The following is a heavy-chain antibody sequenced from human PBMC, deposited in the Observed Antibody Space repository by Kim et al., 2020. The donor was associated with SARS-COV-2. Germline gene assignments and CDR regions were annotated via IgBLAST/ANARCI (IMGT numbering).Heavy chain of an antibody. D-gene: IGHD3-3*01. V-gene: IGHV3-64D*06. J-gene: IGHJ6*02. Sequence: GGSLRLSCSASGFTFSSYAMHWVRQAPGKGLEYVSAISSNGGSTYYADSVKGRFTISRDNSKNTLYLQMSSLRAEDTAVYYCVKDRRGLRFLEWLYGMDVWGQGTTVTVSS. CDR1: GFTFSSYA. CDR2: ISSNGGST. CDR3: VKDRRGLRFLEWLYGMDV.